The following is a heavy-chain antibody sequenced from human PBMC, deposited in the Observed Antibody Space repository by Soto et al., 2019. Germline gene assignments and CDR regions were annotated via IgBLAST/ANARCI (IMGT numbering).Heavy chain of an antibody. CDR3: ARFVVRGLILNSWFDP. J-gene: IGHJ5*02. CDR2: INAGNGDT. CDR1: GYTFTSYA. Sequence: ASVKVSCKASGYTFTSYAMHWVRQAPGQRLEWMGWINAGNGDTKYSQKFQDRVTITRDTSASSAYMELSSLRSEDTAVYYCARFVVRGLILNSWFDPWGQGTLVTVSS. V-gene: IGHV1-3*01. D-gene: IGHD3-10*01.